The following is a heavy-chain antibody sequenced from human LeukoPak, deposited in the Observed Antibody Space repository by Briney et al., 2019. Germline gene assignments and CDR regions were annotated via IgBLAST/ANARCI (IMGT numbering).Heavy chain of an antibody. D-gene: IGHD6-19*01. Sequence: GGSLRLSCVASGFTFSSYEMSWVRQAPGKGLEWVSYIGTRGSTRYYADSVKGRFTTSRDNPKNTLYLEMNNLRAEDTALYYCAKARYTAGWYTFDYWGQGAQVTVSS. CDR1: GFTFSSYE. CDR3: AKARYTAGWYTFDY. V-gene: IGHV3-48*03. J-gene: IGHJ4*02. CDR2: IGTRGSTR.